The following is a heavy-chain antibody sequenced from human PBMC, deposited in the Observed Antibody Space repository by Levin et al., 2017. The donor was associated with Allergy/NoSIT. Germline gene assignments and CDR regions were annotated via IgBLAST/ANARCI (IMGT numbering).Heavy chain of an antibody. V-gene: IGHV3-48*03. CDR1: GFTFSNYE. CDR2: ISSRDNTK. Sequence: GESLKISCVTSGFTFSNYEMNWVRQAPGKGLEWVSYISSRDNTKYYADSVKCRFTISRDNAKNSLYLQMNSLRAEDRAVYYCAKGFDEWGQGTLVTVSS. J-gene: IGHJ4*02. CDR3: AKGFDE.